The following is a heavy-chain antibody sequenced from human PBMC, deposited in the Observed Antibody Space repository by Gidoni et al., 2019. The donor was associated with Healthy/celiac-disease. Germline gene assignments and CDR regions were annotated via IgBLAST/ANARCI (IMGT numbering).Heavy chain of an antibody. J-gene: IGHJ6*03. D-gene: IGHD6-19*01. Sequence: EVQLVESGGGLVKPGGSLSLYCAASGFTFSSYSMNWGRQAPGKGLEWFSSISSSSSYIYYADSVKGRFTISRDNAKNSLYLQMNSLRAEDTAVYYCARSVYYYYYMDVWGKGTTVTVSS. CDR3: ARSVYYYYYMDV. CDR1: GFTFSSYS. CDR2: ISSSSSYI. V-gene: IGHV3-21*01.